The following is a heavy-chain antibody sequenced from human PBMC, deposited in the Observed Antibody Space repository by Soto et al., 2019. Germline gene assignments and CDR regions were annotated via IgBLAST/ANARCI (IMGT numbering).Heavy chain of an antibody. CDR1: GYSFTSYW. J-gene: IGHJ6*02. V-gene: IGHV5-10-1*01. CDR2: IEPSDSYT. Sequence: GESLKISCKGSGYSFTSYWISWVRQMPGKGLEWMGRIEPSDSYTNYSPSFQGHVTISADKSISTAYLQWSSLKASDTAMYYCARRPAYSSSSAPGGYYYYYGMDVWGQGTTVTVSS. D-gene: IGHD6-6*01. CDR3: ARRPAYSSSSAPGGYYYYYGMDV.